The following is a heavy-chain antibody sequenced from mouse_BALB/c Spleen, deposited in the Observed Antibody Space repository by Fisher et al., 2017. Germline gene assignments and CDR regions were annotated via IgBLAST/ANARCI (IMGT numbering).Heavy chain of an antibody. V-gene: IGHV1-18*01. J-gene: IGHJ4*01. Sequence: KFKGKATLTADKSSSTAYMELRSLTSEDTAVYYCGRGSEAMDYWGQGTSVTVSS. CDR3: GRGSEAMDY.